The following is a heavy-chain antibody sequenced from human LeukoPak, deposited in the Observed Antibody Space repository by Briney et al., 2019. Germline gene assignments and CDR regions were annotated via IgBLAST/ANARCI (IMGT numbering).Heavy chain of an antibody. CDR3: ARVGSGDYSPFDY. Sequence: SETLSLTCTVSGGSFSRYSWIWIRQPAGKGLEWIGRIYTSESTNYSPSLKSRVTISVDKSKDQFSLKLSSVTAADTAVYYCARVGSGDYSPFDYWGQGTLVTVSS. J-gene: IGHJ4*02. V-gene: IGHV4-4*07. CDR2: IYTSEST. CDR1: GGSFSRYS. D-gene: IGHD1-26*01.